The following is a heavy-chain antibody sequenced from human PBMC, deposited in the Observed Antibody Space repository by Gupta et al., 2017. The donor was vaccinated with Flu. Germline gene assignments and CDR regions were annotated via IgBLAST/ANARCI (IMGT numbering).Heavy chain of an antibody. D-gene: IGHD5-18*01. CDR2: IIPILGIA. V-gene: IGHV1-69*02. J-gene: IGHJ3*02. CDR1: GGTFSSYT. Sequence: QVQLVQSGAEVKKPGSSVKVSCKASGGTFSSYTISWVRQAPGQGLEWMGRIIPILGIANYAQKFQGRVTITADKSTSTAYMELSSLRSEDTXVXYCARGXLGYSYDNDAFDIWGQGTMVTVSS. CDR3: ARGXLGYSYDNDAFDI.